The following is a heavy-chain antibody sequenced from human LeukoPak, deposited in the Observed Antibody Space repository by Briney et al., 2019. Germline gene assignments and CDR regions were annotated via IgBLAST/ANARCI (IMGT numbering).Heavy chain of an antibody. V-gene: IGHV4-61*01. CDR3: ARDRPRGPLGLDI. CDR1: GASVSSGSYY. CDR2: IYYSGST. J-gene: IGHJ3*02. Sequence: SETLSLTCTVSGASVSSGSYYWSWIRQPPGKGLEWIGYIYYSGSTNYNPSLKSRVTISVDTSKNQFSLKLSSVTAADTAVYYCARDRPRGPLGLDIWGQGTMVTVSS. D-gene: IGHD1-14*01.